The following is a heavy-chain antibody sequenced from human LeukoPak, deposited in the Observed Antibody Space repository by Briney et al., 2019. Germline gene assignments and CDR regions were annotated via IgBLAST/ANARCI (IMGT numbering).Heavy chain of an antibody. D-gene: IGHD3-10*01. CDR1: GGSFNGYY. CDR3: ARGAKLLWFGELSASMDV. Sequence: PSETLSLTCAVYGGSFNGYYWSWIRQPPGKGLEWIGETNHSGSTNYNPSLKSRVTISVDTSKNQFSLKLSSVTAADTAVYYCARGAKLLWFGELSASMDVWGKGTTVTISS. CDR2: TNHSGST. V-gene: IGHV4-34*01. J-gene: IGHJ6*03.